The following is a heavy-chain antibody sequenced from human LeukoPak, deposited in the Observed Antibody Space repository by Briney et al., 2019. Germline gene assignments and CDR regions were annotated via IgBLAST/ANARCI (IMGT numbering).Heavy chain of an antibody. V-gene: IGHV3-74*03. Sequence: GGSLRLSCAASGFTFNNYWMHWVRQAPGKGLVWVSRINSEGSVTADADSVKGRFTISRDNAKNSLYLQMNSLRAEDTALYYCARGYCSSTSCYFDYWGQGTLVTVSP. D-gene: IGHD2-2*01. CDR3: ARGYCSSTSCYFDY. J-gene: IGHJ4*02. CDR2: INSEGSVT. CDR1: GFTFNNYW.